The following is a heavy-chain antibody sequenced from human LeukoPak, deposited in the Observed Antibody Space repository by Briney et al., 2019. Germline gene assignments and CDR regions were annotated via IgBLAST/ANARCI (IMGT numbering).Heavy chain of an antibody. J-gene: IGHJ4*02. CDR1: GGSISSYY. D-gene: IGHD3-10*01. CDR2: IYYSGST. Sequence: SETLSLTCTVSGGSISSYYWSWIRQPPRKGLEWIGYIYYSGSTNYNPSLKSRVTISVDTSKNQFSLKLSSVTAADTAVYYCARSHGSGSYYWFDYWGQGTLVTVSS. V-gene: IGHV4-59*01. CDR3: ARSHGSGSYYWFDY.